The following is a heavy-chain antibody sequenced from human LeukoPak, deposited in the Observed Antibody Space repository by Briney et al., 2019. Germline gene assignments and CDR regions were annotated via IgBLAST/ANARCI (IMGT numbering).Heavy chain of an antibody. CDR1: GFNFSAFA. CDR3: AKDSELAPAIRERDNRLDS. J-gene: IGHJ1*01. D-gene: IGHD1-7*01. Sequence: GGSLRLSCAASGFNFSAFAMHWVRQAPGKGLEWVSGITTSGTIRDYADSAKGRFTISRDNSRNVVYLQMNSLRVEDTAVYFCAKDSELAPAIRERDNRLDSWGQGALVTVFS. CDR2: ITTSGTIR. V-gene: IGHV3-23*01.